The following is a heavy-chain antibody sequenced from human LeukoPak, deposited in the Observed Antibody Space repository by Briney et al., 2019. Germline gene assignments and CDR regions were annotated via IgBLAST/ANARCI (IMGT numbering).Heavy chain of an antibody. D-gene: IGHD3-10*01. CDR2: INHSGST. V-gene: IGHV4-34*01. Sequence: PSETLSLTCAVYGGSFSGYYWSWIRQPPGEGLEWIGEINHSGSTNYNPSLKSRVTISVDTSKNQFSLKLSSVTAADTAVYYCARVTHYYGCDYWGQGTLVTVSS. CDR1: GGSFSGYY. CDR3: ARVTHYYGCDY. J-gene: IGHJ4*02.